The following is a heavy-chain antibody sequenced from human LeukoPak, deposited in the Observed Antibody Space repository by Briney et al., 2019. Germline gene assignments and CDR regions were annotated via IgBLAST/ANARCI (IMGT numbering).Heavy chain of an antibody. CDR2: IYHSGST. D-gene: IGHD3-16*02. CDR1: GGSISSSNW. J-gene: IGHJ3*02. V-gene: IGHV4-4*02. CDR3: ASKRIMITFGGVIVRSGAFDI. Sequence: PSETLSLTCAVSGGSISSSNWWSWVRQPPGKGLEWIGEIYHSGSTNYNPSLKSRVTISVDTSKDQFSLKLSSVTAADTAVYYCASKRIMITFGGVIVRSGAFDIWGQGTMVTVSS.